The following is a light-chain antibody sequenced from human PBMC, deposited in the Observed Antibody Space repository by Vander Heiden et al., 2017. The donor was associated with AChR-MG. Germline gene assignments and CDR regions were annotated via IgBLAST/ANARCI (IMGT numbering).Light chain of an antibody. CDR2: RNN. CDR1: SSKFGRNY. J-gene: IGLJ3*02. V-gene: IGLV1-47*01. Sequence: QSVLTQPPSASGTPGQGVTSACYVSSSKFGRNYVYWCQQLPGTAPKLLIYRNNQRPSGLPDRCSGAKSGTSASLASSGLRSEDEADYYCAAWDDSRRGWVFGGGTKLTVL. CDR3: AAWDDSRRGWV.